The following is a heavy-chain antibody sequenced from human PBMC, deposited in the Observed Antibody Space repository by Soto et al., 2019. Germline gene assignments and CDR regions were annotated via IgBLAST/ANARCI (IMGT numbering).Heavy chain of an antibody. CDR2: ISAHNGNT. V-gene: IGHV1-18*01. CDR3: ARGRYGDY. CDR1: GYGFTTYG. Sequence: QVHLVQSGAEVKKPGASVKVSCKGSGYGFTTYGITWVRQAPGQGLEWMAWISAHNGNTNYAQKLQGRVTVTRDTSTSTAYMELRSLRSAAASVYYWARGRYGDYWGQGALVTVSS. D-gene: IGHD1-1*01. J-gene: IGHJ4*02.